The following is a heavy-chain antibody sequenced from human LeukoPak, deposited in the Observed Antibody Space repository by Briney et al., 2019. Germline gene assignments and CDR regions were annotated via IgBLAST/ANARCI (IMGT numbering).Heavy chain of an antibody. CDR2: ISSSSSYI. J-gene: IGHJ4*02. D-gene: IGHD4-17*01. V-gene: IGHV3-21*01. CDR3: ARVDILRAFDY. Sequence: SSAASRFTFNSNSMNWLAPAPGHGLEGVSSISSSSSYIYYADSVKGRFTISRDNAKNSLYLQMNSLRAEDTAVYYCARVDILRAFDYWGQGTLSPSPQ. CDR1: RFTFNSNS.